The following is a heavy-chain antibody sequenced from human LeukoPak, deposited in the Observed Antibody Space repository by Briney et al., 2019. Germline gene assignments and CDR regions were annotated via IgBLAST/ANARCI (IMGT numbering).Heavy chain of an antibody. Sequence: GGSLRLSCAASGFTFSSYAMSWVRQAPGKGLEWVSATSGSGGSTHYADSVKGRFTISRDNSKNTLYLQMNSLRAEDTAVYYCAKDIWPYSSSPPCFDYWGQGTLVTVSS. CDR1: GFTFSSYA. CDR2: TSGSGGST. V-gene: IGHV3-23*01. D-gene: IGHD6-6*01. CDR3: AKDIWPYSSSPPCFDY. J-gene: IGHJ4*02.